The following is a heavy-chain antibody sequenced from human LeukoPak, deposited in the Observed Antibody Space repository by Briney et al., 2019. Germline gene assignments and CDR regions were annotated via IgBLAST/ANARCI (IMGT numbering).Heavy chain of an antibody. CDR3: ARGYYDSSGYYYFDY. CDR1: GGSISSGGYY. Sequence: SETLSLTCTVSGGSISSGGYYWSWIRQHLGKGLEWIGYIYYSGSTYYNPSLKSRVTISVDTSKNQFSLKLSSVTAADTAVYYCARGYYDSSGYYYFDYWGQGTLVTVSS. D-gene: IGHD3-22*01. CDR2: IYYSGST. J-gene: IGHJ4*02. V-gene: IGHV4-31*03.